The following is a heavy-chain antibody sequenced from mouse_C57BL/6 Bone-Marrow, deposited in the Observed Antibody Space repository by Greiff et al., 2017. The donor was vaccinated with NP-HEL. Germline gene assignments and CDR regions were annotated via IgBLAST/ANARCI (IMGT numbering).Heavy chain of an antibody. J-gene: IGHJ2*01. V-gene: IGHV5-12*01. Sequence: EVQVVESGGGLVQPGGSLKLSCAASGFTFSDYYMYWVRQTPEKRLEWVAYISTGGGSTYYPDTVKGRFTISRDNAKNTLYLQMSRLKSEDTAMYYCARRGYYPYYFDDWGKGTTLTVSS. CDR1: GFTFSDYY. D-gene: IGHD2-3*01. CDR2: ISTGGGST. CDR3: ARRGYYPYYFDD.